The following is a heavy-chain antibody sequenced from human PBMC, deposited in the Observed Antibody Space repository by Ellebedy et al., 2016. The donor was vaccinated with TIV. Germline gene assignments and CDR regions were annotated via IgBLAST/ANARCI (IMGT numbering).Heavy chain of an antibody. J-gene: IGHJ2*01. V-gene: IGHV1-2*02. D-gene: IGHD6-19*01. CDR3: AREYSSGWYSTYFDL. Sequence: ASVKVSXKASGYTFTGYYLHWVRQAPGQGLEWMGWINTNSDGTDYAQKFQGRVTMTRDTSISTAYMELNRLRSDDTAVYYCAREYSSGWYSTYFDLWGRGTLVTVSS. CDR1: GYTFTGYY. CDR2: INTNSDGT.